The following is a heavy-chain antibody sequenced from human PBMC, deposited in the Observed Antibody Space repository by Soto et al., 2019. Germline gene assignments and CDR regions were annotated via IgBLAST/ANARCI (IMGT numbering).Heavy chain of an antibody. V-gene: IGHV1-69*13. CDR3: ARGRGRGYSSTWNIYWYYNMDV. Sequence: ASVKVSCKASGGTFSSYAISWVRQAPGQGLEWMGGIITMFGTTNYPQKFQGRVTITADDSTHTAYMELSSLRSEDTAVYYCARGRGRGYSSTWNIYWYYNMDVWGQGTTVTVSS. CDR1: GGTFSSYA. D-gene: IGHD6-13*01. J-gene: IGHJ6*02. CDR2: IITMFGTT.